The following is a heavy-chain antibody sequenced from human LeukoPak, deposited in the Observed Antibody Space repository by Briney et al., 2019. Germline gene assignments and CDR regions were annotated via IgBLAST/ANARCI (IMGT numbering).Heavy chain of an antibody. Sequence: GGSLRLSCAASGFTFSSYGMHWVRQAPGKGLEWVAFIRYDGSNKYYADSVKGRFTISRDNSKNTLYLQMNSLRAEDTAVYYCAKNPDGDILTGYYISSLYYFDYWGQGTLVPVSS. V-gene: IGHV3-30*02. CDR1: GFTFSSYG. D-gene: IGHD3-9*01. J-gene: IGHJ4*02. CDR3: AKNPDGDILTGYYISSLYYFDY. CDR2: IRYDGSNK.